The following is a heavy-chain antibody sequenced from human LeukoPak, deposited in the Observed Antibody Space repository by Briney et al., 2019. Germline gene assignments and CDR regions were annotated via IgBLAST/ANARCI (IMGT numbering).Heavy chain of an antibody. D-gene: IGHD5-18*01. J-gene: IGHJ4*02. Sequence: SETLSLTCAVSGGSISSGGYSWSWIQQPPGKGLEWIGYIYHSGSTYYNPSLKSRVTISVDRSKNQFSLKLSSVTAADTVVYYCAREAPDTAMVLDYWGQGTLVTVSS. V-gene: IGHV4-30-2*01. CDR1: GGSISSGGYS. CDR3: AREAPDTAMVLDY. CDR2: IYHSGST.